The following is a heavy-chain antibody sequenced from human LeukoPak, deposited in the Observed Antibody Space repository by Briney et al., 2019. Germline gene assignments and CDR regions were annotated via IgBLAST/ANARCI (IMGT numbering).Heavy chain of an antibody. J-gene: IGHJ3*02. Sequence: QTGGSLRLSCAASGFTFSSYAMHWVRQAPGKGLEWVAVISYDGSNKYYADSVKGRFTISRDNSKNTLYLQMNSLRAEDTAVYYCARADYDFWSGYYRDSKDAFDIWGQGTMVTVSS. V-gene: IGHV3-30-3*01. CDR2: ISYDGSNK. D-gene: IGHD3-3*01. CDR3: ARADYDFWSGYYRDSKDAFDI. CDR1: GFTFSSYA.